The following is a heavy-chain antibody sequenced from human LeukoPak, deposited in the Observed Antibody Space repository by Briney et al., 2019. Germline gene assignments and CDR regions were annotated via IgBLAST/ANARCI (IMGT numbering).Heavy chain of an antibody. Sequence: SETLSLTCTVSGGSISSSSYYWGWIRQPPGKGLEWIGSIYYSGSTYYNPFLKSRVTISVDTSKNQFSLKLSSVTAADTAVYYCARLGGAAAGIWYYYYYMDVWGKGTTVTISS. D-gene: IGHD6-13*01. CDR2: IYYSGST. V-gene: IGHV4-39*01. CDR3: ARLGGAAAGIWYYYYYMDV. J-gene: IGHJ6*03. CDR1: GGSISSSSYY.